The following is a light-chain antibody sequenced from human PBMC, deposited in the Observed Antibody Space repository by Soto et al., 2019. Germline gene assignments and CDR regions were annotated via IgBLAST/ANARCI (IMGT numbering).Light chain of an antibody. Sequence: QSALTQPPSASGSPGQSVAMSCTGTSSDIGGYDYVSWYQQHPGKAPKLIIYEVNKRPSGVPDRFSGSKSGNTASLTVSGLQAEDEADYYCTSYVANINYVFGTGTKVTVL. CDR3: TSYVANINYV. CDR1: SSDIGGYDY. J-gene: IGLJ1*01. CDR2: EVN. V-gene: IGLV2-8*01.